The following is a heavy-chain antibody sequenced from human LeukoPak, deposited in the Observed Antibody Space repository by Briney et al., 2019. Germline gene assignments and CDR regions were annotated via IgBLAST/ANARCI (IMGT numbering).Heavy chain of an antibody. J-gene: IGHJ3*01. D-gene: IGHD3-16*01. Sequence: GGSLRLSCAASGCIFNNYWMNWVRQAPGKGLEWVASIKEDGREKLYVESLEGRLTIARDNAKESLHLQMRNLRVEDTAVYYCTRALGHSVLAFDVWGQGTVVIVS. CDR3: TRALGHSVLAFDV. CDR1: GCIFNNYW. CDR2: IKEDGREK. V-gene: IGHV3-7*03.